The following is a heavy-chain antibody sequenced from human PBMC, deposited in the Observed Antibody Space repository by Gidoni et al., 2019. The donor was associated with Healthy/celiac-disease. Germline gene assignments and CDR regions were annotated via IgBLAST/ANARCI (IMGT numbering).Heavy chain of an antibody. CDR3: AKGFAGSWSKYYFDY. CDR1: GFTFDDYA. J-gene: IGHJ4*02. D-gene: IGHD6-13*01. Sequence: EVQLVESGGGLVQPGRSLRLYCAATGFTFDDYAMHWVRQAPGKGLEWVSGISWNSGSIGYADSVKGRFTISRDNAKNSLYLQMNSLRAEDTALYYCAKGFAGSWSKYYFDYWGQGTLVTVSS. CDR2: ISWNSGSI. V-gene: IGHV3-9*01.